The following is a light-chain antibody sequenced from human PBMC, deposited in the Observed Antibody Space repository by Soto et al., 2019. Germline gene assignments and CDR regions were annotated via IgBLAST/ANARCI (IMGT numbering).Light chain of an antibody. J-gene: IGLJ2*01. Sequence: QSALTQPASVSGSPGHSITISCTGTSSDVGGYNYVSWYQQHPGKAPKVMIYDVSNRPSGVSNRFTGSKSGNTASLTISGPQAQDEADDYCSSYTGSSTSVIFGGGTQLTVL. CDR2: DVS. V-gene: IGLV2-14*03. CDR1: SSDVGGYNY. CDR3: SSYTGSSTSVI.